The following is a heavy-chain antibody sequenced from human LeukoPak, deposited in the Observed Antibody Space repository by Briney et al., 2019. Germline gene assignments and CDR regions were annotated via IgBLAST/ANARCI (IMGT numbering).Heavy chain of an antibody. V-gene: IGHV4-59*12. Sequence: SETLSLTCTVSGGSISSYYWSWIRQPPGKGLEWIGYIYYSGSTNYNPSLKSRVTISVDTSKNQFSLRLSSVTAADTAVYYCATTTIRLGFWGQGTLVTVSS. CDR1: GGSISSYY. CDR3: ATTTIRLGF. J-gene: IGHJ4*02. D-gene: IGHD1-26*01. CDR2: IYYSGST.